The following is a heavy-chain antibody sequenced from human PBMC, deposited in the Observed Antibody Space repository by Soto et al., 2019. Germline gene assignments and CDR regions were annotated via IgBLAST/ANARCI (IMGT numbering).Heavy chain of an antibody. J-gene: IGHJ6*03. CDR3: ARDSGIAAAQDMDV. D-gene: IGHD6-13*01. CDR2: MNPNSGNT. V-gene: IGHV1-8*01. CDR1: GYTFTSYD. Sequence: ASVKVSCKASGYTFTSYDINWVRQATGQGLEWMGWMNPNSGNTGYAQKFRGRVTMTRNTSISTAYMELSSLRSEDTAVYYCARDSGIAAAQDMDVWGKGTTVTVSS.